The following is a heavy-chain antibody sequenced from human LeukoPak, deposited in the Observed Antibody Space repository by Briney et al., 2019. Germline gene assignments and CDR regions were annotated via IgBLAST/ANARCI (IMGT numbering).Heavy chain of an antibody. CDR3: ARARPWGSLVSNWFDP. D-gene: IGHD7-27*01. J-gene: IGHJ5*02. CDR1: GGSISSYY. V-gene: IGHV4-59*01. CDR2: IYYSGST. Sequence: SETLSLTCTVSGGSISSYYWSWIRQPPGKGLEWIGYIYYSGSTNYNPSLKSRVTISVDTSKNQFSLKLSSVTAADTAVYYCARARPWGSLVSNWFDPWGQGTLVTVSS.